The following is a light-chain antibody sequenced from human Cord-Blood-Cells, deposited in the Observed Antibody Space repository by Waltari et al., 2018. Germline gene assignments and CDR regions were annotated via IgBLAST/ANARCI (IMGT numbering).Light chain of an antibody. J-gene: IGLJ2*01. Sequence: SSELTQLPSVSVSPGQTASITCSGDKLGAKYACWYQQKPGQSPVLVIYQDSKRPSGIPERFSGSNSGNTATLTISGTQAMDEADYYCQAWDSSTVVFGGGTKLTVL. CDR2: QDS. V-gene: IGLV3-1*01. CDR1: KLGAKY. CDR3: QAWDSSTVV.